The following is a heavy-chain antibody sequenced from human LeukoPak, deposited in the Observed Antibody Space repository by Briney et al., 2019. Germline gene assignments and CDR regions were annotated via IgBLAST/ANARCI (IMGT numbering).Heavy chain of an antibody. CDR2: INPNSGGT. J-gene: IGHJ3*02. Sequence: ASVKVSCKASGYTFTDYYLHWVRQAPGHGLEWMGWINPNSGGTNYAQKFQGRVTMTRDTSISTAYMELSRLRSDDTAVYYCARDCGGDCYAFDIWGQGTMVTVSS. D-gene: IGHD2-21*02. CDR1: GYTFTDYY. V-gene: IGHV1-2*02. CDR3: ARDCGGDCYAFDI.